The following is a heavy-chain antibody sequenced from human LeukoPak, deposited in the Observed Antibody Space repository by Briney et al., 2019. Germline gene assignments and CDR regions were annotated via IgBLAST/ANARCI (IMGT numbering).Heavy chain of an antibody. D-gene: IGHD5-18*01. CDR2: TDTSGVIT. J-gene: IGHJ4*02. Sequence: GGSLRVSCAASGFTFSNYGMNWVRQAPGKGLEWVSVTDTSGVITYYTDSVKGRFTISRDNSKNTLNLQMDSLRVEDTAVYYCAKGDTGVIRRYYLDSWGQGTLVTVSS. CDR1: GFTFSNYG. CDR3: AKGDTGVIRRYYLDS. V-gene: IGHV3-23*05.